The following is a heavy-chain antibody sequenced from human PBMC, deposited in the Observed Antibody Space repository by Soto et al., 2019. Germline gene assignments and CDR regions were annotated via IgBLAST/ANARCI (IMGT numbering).Heavy chain of an antibody. D-gene: IGHD3-22*01. CDR1: GGSISNSRYY. V-gene: IGHV4-39*01. CDR3: ARDYYDSSDYPPNRLAP. J-gene: IGHJ5*02. Sequence: SETLSLTCTVSGGSISNSRYYWAWIRQPPGKGLEWIGSIYHTGNTYYNPSLRSRVTISVDTSKNQFSLKLTSVTAADTAVYYCARDYYDSSDYPPNRLAPCGQGTLVTVSS. CDR2: IYHTGNT.